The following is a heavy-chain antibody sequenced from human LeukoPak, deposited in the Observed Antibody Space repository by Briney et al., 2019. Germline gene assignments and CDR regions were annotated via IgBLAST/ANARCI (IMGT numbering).Heavy chain of an antibody. CDR3: HGGPSKMVRERAFDY. J-gene: IGHJ4*02. CDR2: FDPEDGET. CDR1: GYTLTELS. V-gene: IGHV1-24*01. D-gene: IGHD3-10*01. Sequence: ASAKVSCKVSGYTLTELSMHWVRQAPGKGLEWMGGFDPEDGETIYAQKFQGRVTMTEDTSTDTAYMELSSLRSEDTAVYYCHGGPSKMVRERAFDYWGQGTLVTVSS.